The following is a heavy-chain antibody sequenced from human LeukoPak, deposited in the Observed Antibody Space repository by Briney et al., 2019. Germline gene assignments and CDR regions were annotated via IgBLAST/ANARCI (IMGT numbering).Heavy chain of an antibody. CDR3: ARGVNNWNVDVFDI. CDR2: INHSGST. J-gene: IGHJ3*02. Sequence: PSETLSLTCAVYGGSFSGYYWTWIRQPPGKGLEWIGEINHSGSTNYNPSLKSRVTVSVDTSKNQFSLKLSSVTAADTAVYYCARGVNNWNVDVFDIWGQGTMVTVSS. V-gene: IGHV4-34*01. D-gene: IGHD1-20*01. CDR1: GGSFSGYY.